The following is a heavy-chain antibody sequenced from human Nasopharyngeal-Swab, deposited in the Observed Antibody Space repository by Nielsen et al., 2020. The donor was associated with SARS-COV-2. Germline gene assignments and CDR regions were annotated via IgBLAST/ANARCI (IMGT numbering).Heavy chain of an antibody. CDR3: ARTYYYDSSGYSSLDY. CDR2: IDWDDDK. J-gene: IGHJ4*02. D-gene: IGHD3-22*01. CDR1: GFSLSTSGMC. Sequence: SGPTLVKPTQTLTLTCTFPGFSLSTSGMCVSWIRQPPGKALEWLALIDWDDDKYYSTSLKTRLTISKDTSKNQVVLTMTNMDPVDTATYYCARTYYYDSSGYSSLDYWGQGTLVTVSS. V-gene: IGHV2-70*01.